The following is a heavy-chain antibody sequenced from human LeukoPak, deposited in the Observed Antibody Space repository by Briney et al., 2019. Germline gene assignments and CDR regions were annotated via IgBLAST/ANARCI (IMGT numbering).Heavy chain of an antibody. V-gene: IGHV3-53*01. D-gene: IGHD6-13*01. Sequence: PGGSLRLSCVSSGFTLSSNYMSWVRQAPGRGVEGVSVIYSGGSTYYADSVKGRFTISRDNSKNTRYLQMNSLRAEDTGVYYCARVTDGTAAGAPSDSFFYWGEGTLVTVS. CDR3: ARVTDGTAAGAPSDSFFY. CDR2: IYSGGST. CDR1: GFTLSSNY. J-gene: IGHJ4*02.